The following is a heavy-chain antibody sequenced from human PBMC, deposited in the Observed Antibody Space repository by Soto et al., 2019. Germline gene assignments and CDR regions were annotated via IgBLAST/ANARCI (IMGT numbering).Heavy chain of an antibody. J-gene: IGHJ4*01. D-gene: IGHD1-26*01. V-gene: IGHV3-33*01. Sequence: QVQLMESGGGVVQPGRSLRLSCVTSAFSFSSHAMHWVRQAPGKGLEWVAIISYDGAHTFYADSVKGRFTVSRDNSKSTLYLEMTSLTAEDTSLYYCARGSSGRDYLDYWGQGTLVTVSS. CDR2: ISYDGAHT. CDR1: AFSFSSHA. CDR3: ARGSSGRDYLDY.